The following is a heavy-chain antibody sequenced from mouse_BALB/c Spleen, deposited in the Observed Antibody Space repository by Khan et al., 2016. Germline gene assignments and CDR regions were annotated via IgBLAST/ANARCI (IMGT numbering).Heavy chain of an antibody. CDR1: EFTFSYYG. D-gene: IGHD3-2*01. Sequence: EMELVESGGGLVQPGGSLKLSCAASEFTFSYYGMSWVRQTPDRRLELVATINSNGGSTSYPDSVKGRFTISRDNAKNTLYLQMRSLKSEDTAMYYCARGRQLGLKYFDYWGQGTTLTVSS. CDR2: INSNGGST. CDR3: ARGRQLGLKYFDY. J-gene: IGHJ2*01. V-gene: IGHV5-6-3*01.